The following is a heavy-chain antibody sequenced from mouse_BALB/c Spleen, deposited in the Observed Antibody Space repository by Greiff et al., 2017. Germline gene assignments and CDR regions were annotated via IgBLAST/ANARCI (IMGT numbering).Heavy chain of an antibody. CDR3: GRGGGSSAWFAY. CDR1: GFSLTGYD. J-gene: IGHJ3*01. V-gene: IGHV2-6-7*01. CDR2: IWGDGST. D-gene: IGHD1-1*01. Sequence: VQLQESGPGLVEPSQSLSISCTVSGFSLTGYDVNWVRQRPGKGLEWLGKIWGDGSTDYNSALKSRLSISKDNSKSQVFLKMNSLQTDDTARYYCGRGGGSSAWFAYWGQGTLVTVSA.